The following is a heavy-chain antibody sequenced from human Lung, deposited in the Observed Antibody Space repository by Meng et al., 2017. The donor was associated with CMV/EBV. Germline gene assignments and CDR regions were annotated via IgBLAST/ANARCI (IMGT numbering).Heavy chain of an antibody. J-gene: IGHJ4*02. V-gene: IGHV4-34*01. D-gene: IGHD5-12*01. CDR1: GYFRGNY. CDR3: ARDSGQRATLYKNPYFDY. CDR2: IDDSGST. Sequence: GYFRGNYWSWIRQTPGKGLEWIGEIDDSGSTNYNPSLKSRVTISADTSKNQFFPRLNSVTAADTAVYYCARDSGQRATLYKNPYFDYWGQGTLVTVSS.